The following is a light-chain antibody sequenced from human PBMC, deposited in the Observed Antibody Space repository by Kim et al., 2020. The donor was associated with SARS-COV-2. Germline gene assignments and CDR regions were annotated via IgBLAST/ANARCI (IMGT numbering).Light chain of an antibody. CDR3: QQYYTTPWT. Sequence: DIVMTQYPDSLAVSLGERATINCKSSQSVLYNSNNKNYLAWYQQKPGQPPKLLIYWASTRESVVPDRFSGSESGTDFTLTISSLQAEDVAVYYCQQYYTTPWTFGQGTKVDIK. V-gene: IGKV4-1*01. CDR2: WAS. J-gene: IGKJ1*01. CDR1: QSVLYNSNNKNY.